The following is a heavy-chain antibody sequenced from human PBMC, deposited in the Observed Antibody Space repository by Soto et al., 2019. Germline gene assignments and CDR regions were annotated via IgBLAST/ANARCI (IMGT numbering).Heavy chain of an antibody. CDR3: AKGPAIVLVPAAMNYYCSMDV. Sequence: QVQLVESGGGVVQPGRSLRLSCAASGFTFSSYGMHWVRQAPGKGLEWVAVISYDGSNKYYADSVKGRFTISRDNSKNTLYLQMDSRRAEDTAVYYCAKGPAIVLVPAAMNYYCSMDVWGQGTTVTVSS. CDR1: GFTFSSYG. CDR2: ISYDGSNK. V-gene: IGHV3-30*18. J-gene: IGHJ6*02. D-gene: IGHD2-2*01.